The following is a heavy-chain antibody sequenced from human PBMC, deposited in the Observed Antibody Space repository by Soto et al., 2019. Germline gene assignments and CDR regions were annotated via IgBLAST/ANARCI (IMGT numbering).Heavy chain of an antibody. D-gene: IGHD3-9*01. CDR2: IIPMFSTP. Sequence: GASVKVSGKASGGNFRSEAISWVRQAPGHGLEWMGRIIPMFSTPHYAQKFQGRVTIIADESTTTVNMEMRGLTYEDTAVYYCARAQFSDILTADDYGMDVWGQGTSVPVSS. V-gene: IGHV1-69*13. J-gene: IGHJ6*02. CDR3: ARAQFSDILTADDYGMDV. CDR1: GGNFRSEA.